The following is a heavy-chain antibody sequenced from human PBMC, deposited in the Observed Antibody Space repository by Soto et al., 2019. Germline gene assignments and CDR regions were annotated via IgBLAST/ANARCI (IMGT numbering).Heavy chain of an antibody. J-gene: IGHJ4*02. D-gene: IGHD2-15*01. V-gene: IGHV1-18*01. CDR1: AYTFTNYA. CDR2: ISGDNGNT. Sequence: QVQLVQSGAEVKKPGASVRVSCQTSAYTFTNYAVSWVRQAPGQGLEWMGWISGDNGNTIYVQKFQGRVTMTTDTSTRKDYMELRSLRSDDTAVYYCATGLLGYCSGGSCASDSWGQGTLVTVSS. CDR3: ATGLLGYCSGGSCASDS.